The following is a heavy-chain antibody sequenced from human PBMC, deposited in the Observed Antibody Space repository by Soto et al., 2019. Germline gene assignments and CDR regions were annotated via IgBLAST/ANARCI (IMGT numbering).Heavy chain of an antibody. D-gene: IGHD3-16*01. J-gene: IGHJ1*01. V-gene: IGHV4-59*01. CDR3: AAQTGYDYVLRYYFQH. Sequence: SETLSLTCTVSGGSISSYYWSWIRQPPGKGLEWIGYIYYSGSTNYNPSLKSRVTISVDTSKNQFSLKLSSVTAADTAVYYCAAQTGYDYVLRYYFQHWGQGTLVTFSS. CDR2: IYYSGST. CDR1: GGSISSYY.